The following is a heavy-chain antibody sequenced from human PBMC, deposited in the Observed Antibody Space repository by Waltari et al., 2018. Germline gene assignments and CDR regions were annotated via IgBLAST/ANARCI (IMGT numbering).Heavy chain of an antibody. CDR2: MNPNSGNT. Sequence: QVQLVQSGAEVKKPGASVQVSCKASGYTFTSYALNWVRQAPGQGLEWMGWMNPNSGNTGYAQKFQGRVTITRNTSISTAYMELSSLRSEDTAVYYCARGAYSSSWYSWFDPWGQGTLVTVSS. CDR3: ARGAYSSSWYSWFDP. J-gene: IGHJ5*02. D-gene: IGHD6-13*01. V-gene: IGHV1-8*03. CDR1: GYTFTSYA.